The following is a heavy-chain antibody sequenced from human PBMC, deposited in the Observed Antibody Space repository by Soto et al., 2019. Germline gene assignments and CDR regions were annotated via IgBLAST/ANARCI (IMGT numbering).Heavy chain of an antibody. Sequence: VKVSCKASGYTFTSYDINWVRQAAGQGLEWMGWMNPNNENTAYAQKFQGRVTMTSDASISTAYMELSSLRTEDTAVYYCATVGLVGASPFDYWGRGTLVTVSS. J-gene: IGHJ4*02. CDR1: GYTFTSYD. CDR3: ATVGLVGASPFDY. D-gene: IGHD1-26*01. CDR2: MNPNNENT. V-gene: IGHV1-8*01.